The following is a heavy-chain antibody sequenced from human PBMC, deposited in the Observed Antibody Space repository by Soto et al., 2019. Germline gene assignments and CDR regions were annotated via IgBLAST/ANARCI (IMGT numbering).Heavy chain of an antibody. CDR2: IYSGGST. CDR3: ARDSGYYGSGSYYDY. D-gene: IGHD3-10*01. CDR1: GFTVSSNY. Sequence: PGGSLRLSCAASGFTVSSNYMSWVRQAPGKGLEWVSVIYSGGSTYYADSVKGRFTISRDNSKNTLYLQMNSLRAEDTAVYYCARDSGYYGSGSYYDYWGQGTLVTVSS. V-gene: IGHV3-53*01. J-gene: IGHJ4*02.